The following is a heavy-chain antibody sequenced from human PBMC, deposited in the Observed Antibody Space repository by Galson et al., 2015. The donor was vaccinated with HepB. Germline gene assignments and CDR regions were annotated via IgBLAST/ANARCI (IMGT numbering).Heavy chain of an antibody. CDR2: ISSSGSTI. CDR1: GFTFSSYE. D-gene: IGHD2-21*02. CDR3: AKDEGHCGGDCYGFDY. V-gene: IGHV3-48*03. Sequence: SLRLSCAASGFTFSSYEMNWVRQAPGKGLEWVSYISSSGSTIYYADSVKGRFTISRDNAKNSLYLQMNSLRAEDTAVYYCAKDEGHCGGDCYGFDYWGQGTLVTVSS. J-gene: IGHJ4*02.